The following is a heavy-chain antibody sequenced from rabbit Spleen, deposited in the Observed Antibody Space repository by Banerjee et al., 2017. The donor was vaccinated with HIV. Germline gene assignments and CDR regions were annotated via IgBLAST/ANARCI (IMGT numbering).Heavy chain of an antibody. CDR3: ARDTSSSFSSYGMDL. V-gene: IGHV1S45*01. J-gene: IGHJ6*01. CDR2: IYTGSSGTT. CDR1: GFSFSDNYY. Sequence: QEQLVESGGGLVQPEGSLALTCTASGFSFSDNYYICWVRQAPGKGLEWIACIYTGSSGTTYYTSWAKGRFTISKTSSTTVTLQMTSLTVADTATYFCARDTSSSFSSYGMDLWGPGTLVTVS. D-gene: IGHD1-1*01.